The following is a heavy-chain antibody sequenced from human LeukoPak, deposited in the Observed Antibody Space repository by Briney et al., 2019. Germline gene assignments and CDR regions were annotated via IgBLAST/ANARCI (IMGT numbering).Heavy chain of an antibody. J-gene: IGHJ4*02. CDR1: GYTLTELS. V-gene: IGHV1-24*01. D-gene: IGHD5-12*01. CDR2: FDPEDGET. Sequence: ASVKVSCMVSGYTLTELSMHWVRQAPGKGLEWMGGFDPEDGETIYAQKFQGRVTMTEDTSTDTAYMELSSLRSEDTAVYYCATGRGYSGYERDLPAFDYWGQGTLVTVSS. CDR3: ATGRGYSGYERDLPAFDY.